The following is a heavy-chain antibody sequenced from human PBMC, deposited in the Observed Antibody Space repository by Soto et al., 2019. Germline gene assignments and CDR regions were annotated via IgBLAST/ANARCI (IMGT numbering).Heavy chain of an antibody. J-gene: IGHJ4*02. D-gene: IGHD3-3*01. Sequence: ASVKVSCKASGYTFTSYAMHWVRQAPGQRLEWMGWINAGNGNTKYSQKFQGRVTITRDTSASTAYMELSSLRSEDTAVYYCARDGYYDFWSGYHNGWYFDYWGQGTLVTVSS. CDR3: ARDGYYDFWSGYHNGWYFDY. CDR2: INAGNGNT. CDR1: GYTFTSYA. V-gene: IGHV1-3*01.